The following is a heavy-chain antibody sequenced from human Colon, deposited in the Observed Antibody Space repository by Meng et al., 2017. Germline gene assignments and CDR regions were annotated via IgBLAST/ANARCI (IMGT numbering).Heavy chain of an antibody. CDR3: ARERLSSGWYGGRWFDP. D-gene: IGHD6-19*01. CDR2: INHSGST. J-gene: IGHJ5*02. Sequence: VRLQKWGAGLWKPSETLSLTCAVDGGSCSGYYWSWVRQPPGKGLEWIGEINHSGSTNYNPSLKSRVTISVDTSKNQFSLKLSSVTAADTAVYYCARERLSSGWYGGRWFDPWGQGTLVTVSS. V-gene: IGHV4-34*01. CDR1: GGSCSGYY.